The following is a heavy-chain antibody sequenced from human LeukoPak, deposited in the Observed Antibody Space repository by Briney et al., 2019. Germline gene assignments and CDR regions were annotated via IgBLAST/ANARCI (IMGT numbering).Heavy chain of an antibody. V-gene: IGHV4-59*12. D-gene: IGHD6-13*01. Sequence: SETLSLTCAVSGGSISSYYWSWIRQPPGKGLEWIGYIYYSGSTNYNPSLKSRVTISVDTSKNQFSLKLSSVTAADTAVYYCARGRRWAAAAILYWGQGTLVTVSS. CDR2: IYYSGST. J-gene: IGHJ4*02. CDR3: ARGRRWAAAAILY. CDR1: GGSISSYY.